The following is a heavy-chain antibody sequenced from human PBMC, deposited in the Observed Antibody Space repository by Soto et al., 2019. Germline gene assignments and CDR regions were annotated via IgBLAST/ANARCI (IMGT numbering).Heavy chain of an antibody. CDR1: GGTFSSYA. V-gene: IGHV1-69*01. D-gene: IGHD2-15*01. Sequence: QVQLVQSGAEVKKPGSSVKVSCKASGGTFSSYAISWVRQAPGQGLEWMGGIIPIFGTANYAQKFQGRVTITADESTSTAYMELSSLRSEDTAVYYCARGCSGGSCYPEGTGPWFDPWGQGTLVTVSS. J-gene: IGHJ5*02. CDR2: IIPIFGTA. CDR3: ARGCSGGSCYPEGTGPWFDP.